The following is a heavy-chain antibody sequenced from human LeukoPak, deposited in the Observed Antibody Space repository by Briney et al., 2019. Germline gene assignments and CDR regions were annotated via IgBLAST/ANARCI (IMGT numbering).Heavy chain of an antibody. Sequence: PSQTLSLTCTVSGGSISSGGYYWSWIRQHPGKGLEWIGYIYYSGSTYYNPSLKSRVTISVDTSKNQFSLKLSSVTAADTAVYYCASPTLYVYYCSGGSCYWDYGMDVWGQGTTVTVSS. CDR1: GGSISSGGYY. J-gene: IGHJ6*02. CDR2: IYYSGST. V-gene: IGHV4-31*03. CDR3: ASPTLYVYYCSGGSCYWDYGMDV. D-gene: IGHD2-15*01.